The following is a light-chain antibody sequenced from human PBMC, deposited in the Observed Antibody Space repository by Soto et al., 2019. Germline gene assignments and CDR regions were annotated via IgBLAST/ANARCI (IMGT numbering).Light chain of an antibody. CDR3: QQYADWPRT. V-gene: IGKV3-15*01. J-gene: IGKJ1*01. Sequence: EIVLTQSPATLSVSPGERSTLSCRASQSVSSNLAWYQQKPGQAPRLLIYGASTRATGIPARFSGSGSGTEFTLTISSLQSGDFAVYYCQQYADWPRTVGQGTKVDIK. CDR1: QSVSSN. CDR2: GAS.